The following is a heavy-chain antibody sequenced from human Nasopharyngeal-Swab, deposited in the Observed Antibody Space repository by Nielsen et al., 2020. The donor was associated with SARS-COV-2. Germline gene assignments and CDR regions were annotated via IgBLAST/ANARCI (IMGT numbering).Heavy chain of an antibody. D-gene: IGHD1-26*01. J-gene: IGHJ4*02. Sequence: VREAPGKGLEWMGIINPSGDTASYAQKFQGRVTMTRDTSTSTVYMELSSLRSEDTAVYYCAREDIVGPLLDYWGQGTLVTVSS. CDR3: AREDIVGPLLDY. V-gene: IGHV1-46*01. CDR2: INPSGDTA.